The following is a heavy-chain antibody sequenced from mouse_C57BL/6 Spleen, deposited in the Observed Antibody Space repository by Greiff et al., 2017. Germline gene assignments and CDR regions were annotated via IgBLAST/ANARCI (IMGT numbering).Heavy chain of an antibody. V-gene: IGHV5-4*01. J-gene: IGHJ2*01. CDR3: ARDRYDCFYFDY. D-gene: IGHD2-3*01. CDR1: GFTFSSYA. CDR2: ISDGGGYT. Sequence: EVKLMESGGGLVKPGGSLKLSCAASGFTFSSYAMSWVRQTPEKRLEWVATISDGGGYTYYPDNVKGRFTISRDNAKNNLYLQMSHLKSEDTAMYYCARDRYDCFYFDYWGQGTTLTVSS.